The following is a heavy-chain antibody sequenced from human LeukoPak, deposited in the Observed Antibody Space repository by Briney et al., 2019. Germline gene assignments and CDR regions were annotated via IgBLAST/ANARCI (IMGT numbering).Heavy chain of an antibody. V-gene: IGHV4-61*01. J-gene: IGHJ4*02. CDR2: IYYSGSS. Sequence: SETLSLTCTVSGGSVSSASYYWSWIRQPPGKGLEWIGYIYYSGSSNYNPSLKSRVTISVDTSKNQFSLKLSSVTAADTAVYYCARSHHTYFYDSSGLLHDYWGQGTLVTVSS. CDR3: ARSHHTYFYDSSGLLHDY. CDR1: GGSVSSASYY. D-gene: IGHD3-22*01.